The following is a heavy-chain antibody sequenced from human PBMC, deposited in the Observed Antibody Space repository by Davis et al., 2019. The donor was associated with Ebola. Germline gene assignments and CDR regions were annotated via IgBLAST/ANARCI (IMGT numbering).Heavy chain of an antibody. J-gene: IGHJ4*02. CDR1: GYTFTGYY. Sequence: AASVKVSCKASGYTFTGYYMHWVRQAPGQGLEWMGWVNPNSGGTNYAQKFQGWVTMTRDTSISTAYMELSRLRAEDTAVYYCAKTSPHSSGSYFDYWGQGTLVTVSS. V-gene: IGHV1-2*04. CDR2: VNPNSGGT. CDR3: AKTSPHSSGSYFDY. D-gene: IGHD6-19*01.